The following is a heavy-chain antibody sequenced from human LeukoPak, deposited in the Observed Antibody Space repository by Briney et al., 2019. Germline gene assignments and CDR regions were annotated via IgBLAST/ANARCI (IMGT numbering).Heavy chain of an antibody. CDR2: IYYSGST. CDR1: GGSIISGTYY. CDR3: ARDLRDGYKMGSFDY. D-gene: IGHD5-24*01. J-gene: IGHJ4*02. V-gene: IGHV4-61*01. Sequence: PSETLSLTCTVSGGSIISGTYYWSWIRQPPGKGLEWIGYIYYSGSTNYNPSLKSRVTISVDTSKNQFSLKLSSVTAADTAVYYCARDLRDGYKMGSFDYWGQGTLVTVSS.